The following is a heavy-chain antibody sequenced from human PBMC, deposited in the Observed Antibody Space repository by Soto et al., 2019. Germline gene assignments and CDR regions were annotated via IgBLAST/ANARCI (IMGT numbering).Heavy chain of an antibody. CDR2: ISGSGGST. D-gene: IGHD3-22*01. CDR1: GFTFSSYA. CDR3: AKDKIITMIVVATHGMDV. V-gene: IGHV3-23*01. J-gene: IGHJ6*02. Sequence: PGGSLRLSCAASGFTFSSYAMSWVRQVPGKGLEWVSAISGSGGSTYYADSVKGRFTISRDNSKNTLYLQMNSLRAEDTAVYYCAKDKIITMIVVATHGMDVWGQGTTVTVSS.